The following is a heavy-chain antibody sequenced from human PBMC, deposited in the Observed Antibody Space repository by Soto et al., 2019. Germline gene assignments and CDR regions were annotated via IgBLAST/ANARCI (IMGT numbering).Heavy chain of an antibody. J-gene: IGHJ5*02. V-gene: IGHV4-4*02. CDR2: IHHNGIT. D-gene: IGHD2-21*02. CDR3: ARVGRVTPNWVDP. Sequence: QVQLQESGPGLVKPSGTLSLTCAVSGGSISSTNWWSWVRQPPGKGLEWIGEIHHNGITNYNPSPKSRPTISIDTSKTHFSLRLTPVTAADTAGYYCARVGRVTPNWVDPWGQGTLVTVSS. CDR1: GGSISSTNW.